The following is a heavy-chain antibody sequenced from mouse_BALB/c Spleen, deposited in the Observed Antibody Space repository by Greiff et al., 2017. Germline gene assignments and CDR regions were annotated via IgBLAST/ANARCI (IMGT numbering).Heavy chain of an antibody. J-gene: IGHJ2*01. CDR1: GFSLTSYG. CDR2: IWAGGST. Sequence: QVQLKESGPGLVAPSQSLSITCTVSGFSLTSYGVHWVRQPPGKGLEWLGVIWAGGSTNYNSALMSRLSISKDNSKSQVFLKMNSLQTDDTAMYYCARAYYGNPLYCDYGGQGTTLTVSS. V-gene: IGHV2-9*02. D-gene: IGHD2-10*01. CDR3: ARAYYGNPLYCDY.